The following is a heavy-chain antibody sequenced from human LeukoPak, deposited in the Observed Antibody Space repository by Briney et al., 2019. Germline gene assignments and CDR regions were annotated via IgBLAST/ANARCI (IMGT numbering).Heavy chain of an antibody. CDR1: GFTFSDYY. CDR3: ARDGVLRYFDWLFPYYMDV. V-gene: IGHV3-11*01. Sequence: GGSLRLSCAASGFTFSDYYMSWIRQAPGKGLEWVSYISTSGSTIYYADSVKGRFTISRDNAKNSLYLQMNSLRAEDTAVYYCARDGVLRYFDWLFPYYMDVWGKGTTVTISS. CDR2: ISTSGSTI. J-gene: IGHJ6*03. D-gene: IGHD3-9*01.